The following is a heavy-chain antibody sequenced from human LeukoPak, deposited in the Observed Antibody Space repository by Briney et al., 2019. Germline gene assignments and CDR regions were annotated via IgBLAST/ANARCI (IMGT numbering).Heavy chain of an antibody. D-gene: IGHD6-13*01. CDR2: IYHDGTA. J-gene: IGHJ4*02. V-gene: IGHV4-4*02. Sequence: SGTLSLTCAVSGGSISGSEWWNWVRQPPGKGLEWIGEIYHDGTAMYNPSLKSRVAISIDSSKNQFSLRLSSVTAADTAVYYCARDSTSDSSWYFDYWGQGTLVTVSS. CDR3: ARDSTSDSSWYFDY. CDR1: GGSISGSEW.